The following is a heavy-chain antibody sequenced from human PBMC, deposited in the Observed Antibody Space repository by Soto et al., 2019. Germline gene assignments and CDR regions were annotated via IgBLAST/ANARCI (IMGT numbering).Heavy chain of an antibody. V-gene: IGHV4-39*01. Sequence: PSETLSLTCTVSGGSISSSSYYWVWIHQPPGKGLEWIGSIYYSGSTYYNPSLKSRVTISVDTSKNQFSLKLSSVTAADTAVYYCARRVVRGVIISSTTHFDYWGQGTLVTVSS. CDR3: ARRVVRGVIISSTTHFDY. J-gene: IGHJ4*02. D-gene: IGHD3-10*01. CDR2: IYYSGST. CDR1: GGSISSSSYY.